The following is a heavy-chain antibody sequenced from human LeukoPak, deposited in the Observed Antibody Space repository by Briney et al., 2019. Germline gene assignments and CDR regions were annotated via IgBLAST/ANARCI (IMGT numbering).Heavy chain of an antibody. D-gene: IGHD2-2*01. J-gene: IGHJ4*02. CDR2: IYSGDTT. CDR3: AHGAMYQLDS. Sequence: GGSLRLSCAASGFIVSNNHINWIRQAPGKGLEWVSIIYSGDTTYYSDSVKGRFILSSDNSKNMLYLQMNSLRAEDTAVYYCAHGAMYQLDSWGQGTLVIVSS. CDR1: GFIVSNNH. V-gene: IGHV3-66*01.